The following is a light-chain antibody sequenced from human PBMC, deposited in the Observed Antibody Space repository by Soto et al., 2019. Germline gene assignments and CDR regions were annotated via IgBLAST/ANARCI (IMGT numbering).Light chain of an antibody. V-gene: IGKV3-20*01. CDR2: GES. CDR3: QVHGSSPST. J-gene: IGKJ5*01. Sequence: TVLRQLAGARSLSPGEKDTLSCRASQSVSSSYLAWYQQKTGQPPRILIYGESSRATGIPDRFSGSGSGTDFSLTSSIRVPDDLALYYSQVHGSSPSTXGGGTQLDIK. CDR1: QSVSSSY.